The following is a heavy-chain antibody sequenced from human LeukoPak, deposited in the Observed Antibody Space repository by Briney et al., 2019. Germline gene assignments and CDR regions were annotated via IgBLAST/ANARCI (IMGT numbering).Heavy chain of an antibody. Sequence: NPGGSLTLSCAASGFTFSDYSLNWVRQAPGKGLEWVSCISGDSRYIYYADSVKGRSTISRDNAQNSLYLHMNSLRAEDTAVYYRARGPFSSSWSDFDYWGQGTLVTVSS. CDR3: ARGPFSSSWSDFDY. CDR1: GFTFSDYS. CDR2: ISGDSRYI. V-gene: IGHV3-21*06. D-gene: IGHD6-13*01. J-gene: IGHJ4*02.